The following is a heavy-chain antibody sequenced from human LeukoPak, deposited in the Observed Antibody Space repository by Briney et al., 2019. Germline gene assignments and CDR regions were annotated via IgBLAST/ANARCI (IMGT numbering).Heavy chain of an antibody. V-gene: IGHV4-4*02. CDR1: GGSVTSTNW. Sequence: SETLSLTCDVSGGSVTSTNWWTWVRQPPGKGLEWIGEVHLDGRTNYNPSLKSRVTISVDTSKNQFSLKLNSVTAADTAVYYCARQITSRGTWGWDVIDYWGQGTLVTVSS. CDR2: VHLDGRT. D-gene: IGHD2-15*01. J-gene: IGHJ4*02. CDR3: ARQITSRGTWGWDVIDY.